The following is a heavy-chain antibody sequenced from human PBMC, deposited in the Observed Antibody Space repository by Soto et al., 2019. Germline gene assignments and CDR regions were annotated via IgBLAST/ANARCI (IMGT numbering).Heavy chain of an antibody. J-gene: IGHJ5*02. CDR1: GFTFSSYS. V-gene: IGHV3-48*02. D-gene: IGHD2-2*01. CDR2: ISSSSSTI. Sequence: GSLRLSCAASGFTFSSYSMNWVRQAPGKGLEWVSYISSSSSTIYYADSVKGRFTISRDNAKNSLYLQMNSLRDEDTAVYYCARDHFPTKDIVLVPAAGWFDPWGQGTLVTVSS. CDR3: ARDHFPTKDIVLVPAAGWFDP.